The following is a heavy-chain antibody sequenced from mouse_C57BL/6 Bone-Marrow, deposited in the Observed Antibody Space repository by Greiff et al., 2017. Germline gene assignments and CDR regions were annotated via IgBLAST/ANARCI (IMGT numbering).Heavy chain of an antibody. CDR3: ARSNYYYAMDY. CDR1: GFSINSDCY. J-gene: IGHJ4*01. CDR2: TFYSGIT. Sequence: EVQGVESGPSLVRPSQTLSLTCTVTGFSINSDCYWIWIRQFPGNKLEYIGYTFYSGITYYNPSLESRTYITRDTSKNQFSLKLSSVTTEDTATYYSARSNYYYAMDYWGQGTSVTVSS. V-gene: IGHV3-3*01.